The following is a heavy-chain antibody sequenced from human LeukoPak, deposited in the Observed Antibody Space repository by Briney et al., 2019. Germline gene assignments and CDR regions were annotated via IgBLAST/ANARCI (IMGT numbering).Heavy chain of an antibody. CDR3: ARDLIVGAGLFDY. CDR2: KQNDGSTT. Sequence: PGGSLRLSCAASGFTFSHYGMHWVRQAPGKGLEWVAFKQNDGSTTFYADSVKGRFTISRDNAKNALYLQMNSLRAEDTAVYYCARDLIVGAGLFDYWGQGTLVTVSS. CDR1: GFTFSHYG. D-gene: IGHD1-26*01. V-gene: IGHV3-30*02. J-gene: IGHJ4*02.